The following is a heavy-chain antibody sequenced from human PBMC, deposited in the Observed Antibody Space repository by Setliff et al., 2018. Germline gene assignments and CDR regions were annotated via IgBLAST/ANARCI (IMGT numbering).Heavy chain of an antibody. V-gene: IGHV4-4*08. CDR1: GASISSYY. CDR2: IYTSGTT. Sequence: SETLSLTCSVSGASISSYYWSWIRQPPGKGLEWIGYIYTSGTTKYNPSLKSRVTISIDTSKSQFSLNLSFVTAADTAVYYCARIAYGSGSYYFDYWGQGTLVTVSS. CDR3: ARIAYGSGSYYFDY. J-gene: IGHJ4*02. D-gene: IGHD3-10*01.